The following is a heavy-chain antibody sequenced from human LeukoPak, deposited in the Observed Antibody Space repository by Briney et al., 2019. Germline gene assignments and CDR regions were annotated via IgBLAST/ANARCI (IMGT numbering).Heavy chain of an antibody. CDR2: INHSGST. D-gene: IGHD3-16*02. J-gene: IGHJ4*02. Sequence: PGGSLRLSCAASGFTFSSYSMNWVRQAPGKGLEWIGEINHSGSTNYNPSLKCRVTISVDTSKNQFSLKLSSVTAADTAVYYCARGIVDPGAVGEKIYFDYWGQGTLVTVSS. V-gene: IGHV4-34*01. CDR3: ARGIVDPGAVGEKIYFDY. CDR1: GFTFSSYS.